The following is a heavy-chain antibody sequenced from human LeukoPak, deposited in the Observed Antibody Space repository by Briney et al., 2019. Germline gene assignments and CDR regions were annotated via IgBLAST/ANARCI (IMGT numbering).Heavy chain of an antibody. J-gene: IGHJ4*02. D-gene: IGHD3-3*01. Sequence: GASVKVSCKASGYTFTSYYMHWVRQAPGQGLEWMGIINPSGGSTSYAQKFQGRVTITRNTSISTAYMELSSLRSEDTAVYYCARIPAKRRFLEWLPDYWGQGTLVTVSS. CDR1: GYTFTSYY. CDR3: ARIPAKRRFLEWLPDY. V-gene: IGHV1-46*01. CDR2: INPSGGST.